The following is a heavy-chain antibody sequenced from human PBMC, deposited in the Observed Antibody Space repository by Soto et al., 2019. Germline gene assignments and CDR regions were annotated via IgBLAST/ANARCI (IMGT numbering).Heavy chain of an antibody. CDR2: ISSSSSYI. D-gene: IGHD1-26*01. Sequence: EVQLVESGGGLVKPGGSLRLSCAASGFTFSSYSMTWVRQAPGKGLEWVSSISSSSSYIYYADSVKGRVTISRDNAKNSLYLQMNSLRAEDTAVYYCARDSGSYWFDPWGQGTLVTVSS. V-gene: IGHV3-21*01. J-gene: IGHJ5*02. CDR1: GFTFSSYS. CDR3: ARDSGSYWFDP.